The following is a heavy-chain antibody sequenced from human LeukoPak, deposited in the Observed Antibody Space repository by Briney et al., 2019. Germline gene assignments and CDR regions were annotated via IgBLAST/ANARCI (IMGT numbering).Heavy chain of an antibody. D-gene: IGHD2-15*01. V-gene: IGHV4-39*01. CDR1: GGSISSSIYY. J-gene: IGHJ4*02. Sequence: SETLSLTCTVSGGSISSSIYYWGWIRQPPGKGLEWIGSIYYSGNIYYDPSLKSRVIISVDTSKNQFFLRLSSVTAADTAVYYCATSGPWTSDYWGLGTLVTVSS. CDR2: IYYSGNI. CDR3: ATSGPWTSDY.